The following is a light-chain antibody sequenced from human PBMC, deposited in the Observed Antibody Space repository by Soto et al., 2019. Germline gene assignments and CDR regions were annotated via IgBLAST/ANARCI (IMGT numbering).Light chain of an antibody. CDR2: DAS. V-gene: IGKV3-11*01. CDR3: QQRSNCHPHT. J-gene: IGKJ4*01. Sequence: EIVLTQSPATLSLSPGERATLSCRASQSVSSYLAWYQQKPGQAPRLLNYDASNRATGIPARFSGSGSATNFTLTISSLEPEDYAVYYWQQRSNCHPHTFREGNKVEIK. CDR1: QSVSSY.